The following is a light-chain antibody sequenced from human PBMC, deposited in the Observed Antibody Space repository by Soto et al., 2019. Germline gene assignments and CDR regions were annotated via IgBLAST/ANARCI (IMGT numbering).Light chain of an antibody. CDR3: LQANRVPLS. CDR2: AAS. J-gene: IGKJ5*01. CDR1: QDISTN. Sequence: DIQMTQSPSSVSASTGDRFTITCLASQDISTNLAWYQQKPGKAPDLLIYAASTLQSGVPPRFSGSGSGTDFTLIISGLQPEDFAVYYCLQANRVPLSFGQGTRLEIK. V-gene: IGKV1-12*01.